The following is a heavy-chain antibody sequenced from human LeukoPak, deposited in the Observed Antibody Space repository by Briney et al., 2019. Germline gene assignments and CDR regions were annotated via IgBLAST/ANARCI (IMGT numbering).Heavy chain of an antibody. CDR2: IRSKAYRGTT. J-gene: IGHJ6*02. CDR3: ARGPIQLWIHDAMDV. CDR1: GFTFGVHA. V-gene: IGHV3-49*04. D-gene: IGHD5-18*01. Sequence: GGSLRLSCTGSGFTFGVHAMSWVRQAPGKGLEWVGFIRSKAYRGTTEYAASVKARFSITRDDSASIAYLQMNSLKTEDTAVYYCARGPIQLWIHDAMDVWGQGTTVTVSS.